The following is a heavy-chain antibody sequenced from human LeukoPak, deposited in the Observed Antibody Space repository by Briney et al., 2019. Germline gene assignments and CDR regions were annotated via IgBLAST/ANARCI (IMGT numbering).Heavy chain of an antibody. CDR1: GYTFTSYD. Sequence: GASVKVSCKASGYTFTSYDINWVRQATGQGLEWMGWMNPNSGNTGYAQKFQGRVTMTRNTSISTAYMELSSLRSEDTAVYYCARGRYYDSGGSTTFDYWGQGTLVTVSS. D-gene: IGHD3-22*01. CDR2: MNPNSGNT. J-gene: IGHJ4*02. V-gene: IGHV1-8*01. CDR3: ARGRYYDSGGSTTFDY.